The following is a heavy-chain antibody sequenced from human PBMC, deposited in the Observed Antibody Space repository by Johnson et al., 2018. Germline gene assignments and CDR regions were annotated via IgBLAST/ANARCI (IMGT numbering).Heavy chain of an antibody. CDR2: ISSDGRNK. CDR1: GFTFSSYG. D-gene: IGHD6-19*01. CDR3: AKGDSGWSFQH. V-gene: IGHV3-30*18. J-gene: IGHJ1*01. Sequence: QVQLGESGGGVVQPGRSLRLSCAASGFTFSSYGMHWVRQAPGKGLEWVAVISSDGRNKYYADSVKGRFTFSRDNPRNTLYLQMNSLRAEDTAVYYCAKGDSGWSFQHWGQGTLVTVSS.